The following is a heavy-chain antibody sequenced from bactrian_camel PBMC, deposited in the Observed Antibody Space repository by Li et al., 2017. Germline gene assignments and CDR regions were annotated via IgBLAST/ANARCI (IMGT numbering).Heavy chain of an antibody. Sequence: VESGGGLVQPGGSLRLSCEASGFTFSSYWMYWVRQAPGKGLECVSGINGGGSTTYYADSMKGRFTISRDNAKNTVYLQMNSLKPDDTAVYYCAREFNGGSWSIGYWGQGTQVTVS. CDR2: INGGGSTT. CDR1: GFTFSSYW. V-gene: IGHV3S25*01. CDR3: AREFNGGSWSIGY. D-gene: IGHD6*01. J-gene: IGHJ4*01.